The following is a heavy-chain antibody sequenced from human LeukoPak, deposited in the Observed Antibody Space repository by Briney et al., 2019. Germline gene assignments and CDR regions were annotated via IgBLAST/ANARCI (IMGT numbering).Heavy chain of an antibody. CDR2: ISSSGSTI. CDR1: GFTFSDYY. J-gene: IGHJ4*02. CDR3: ARSTYYYDSSGYNY. V-gene: IGHV3-11*01. Sequence: GGSLRLSCAASGFTFSDYYMSWISQAPGKGLEWVSYISSSGSTIYYADSVKGRFSISRDNSKNSLYLQMNSLRAEDTAVDYCARSTYYYDSSGYNYWDQGTLVTVSS. D-gene: IGHD3-22*01.